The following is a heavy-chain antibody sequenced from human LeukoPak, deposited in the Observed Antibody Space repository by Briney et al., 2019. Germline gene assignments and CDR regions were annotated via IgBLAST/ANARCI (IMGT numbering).Heavy chain of an antibody. CDR3: AREEIVVVPAARHYGMDG. D-gene: IGHD2-2*01. Sequence: ASVTVSCTASGYTFTSYYMHWVRQAPGQGLAWMGIINPSGGSTSYAQKFQGRVTMTRESSTSTVYMELSRLSSEDTAVYYGAREEIVVVPAARHYGMDGWGQGATVTVSS. J-gene: IGHJ6*02. CDR2: INPSGGST. V-gene: IGHV1-46*01. CDR1: GYTFTSYY.